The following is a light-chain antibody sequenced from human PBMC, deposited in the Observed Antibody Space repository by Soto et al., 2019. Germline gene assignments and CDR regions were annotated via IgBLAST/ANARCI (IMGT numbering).Light chain of an antibody. J-gene: IGLJ3*02. Sequence: QAVVTQEPSLTVSPGGTVTVTCASSTGAVTPNYFASWFQQKSGQAPRALISNTDDKLSWTPARFSGSVLGDKAALTLSGVQPEDEADYYCLLYYGGTWVFGGGTKVTVL. CDR2: NTD. CDR1: TGAVTPNYF. CDR3: LLYYGGTWV. V-gene: IGLV7-43*01.